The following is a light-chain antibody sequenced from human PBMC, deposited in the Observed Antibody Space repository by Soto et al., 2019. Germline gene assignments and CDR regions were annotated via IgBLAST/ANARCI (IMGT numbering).Light chain of an antibody. J-gene: IGLJ2*01. CDR2: GNT. V-gene: IGLV1-40*01. Sequence: QLVLTQPPSLSGAPGQNIIISCAGGGSNIGAGFDVHWYQQLPGTAPKLLIYGNTNRPSGVPDRFSGSKFGTSASLVITGLQAEDEADYYCQSYDTGLSGPVVFGGGTKLTVL. CDR3: QSYDTGLSGPVV. CDR1: GSNIGAGFD.